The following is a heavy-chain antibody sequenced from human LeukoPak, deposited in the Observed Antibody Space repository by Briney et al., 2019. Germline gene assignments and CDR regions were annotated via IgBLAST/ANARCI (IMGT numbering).Heavy chain of an antibody. Sequence: PGGSLRLSCAASGFTFSSYAMSWVRQAPGKGLEWVSAISGSGGSTYYADSVKGRFTISRDNSKNTLYLQMSSLKTEDTAVYYCTTDMPTYYYDSSGSKQGYFDYWGQGTLVTVSS. CDR1: GFTFSSYA. CDR2: ISGSGGST. D-gene: IGHD3-22*01. J-gene: IGHJ4*02. CDR3: TTDMPTYYYDSSGSKQGYFDY. V-gene: IGHV3-23*01.